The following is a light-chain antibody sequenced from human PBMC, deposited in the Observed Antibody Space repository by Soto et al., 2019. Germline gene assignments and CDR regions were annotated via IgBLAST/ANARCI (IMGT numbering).Light chain of an antibody. CDR3: SSFTSGGTWV. CDR2: EVN. CDR1: SSDVGAYNH. Sequence: QSALTQPASVSGSPGQSITISCTGTSSDVGAYNHVSWYQQHPGKVPKVMIYEVNNRPSGVSNRFSASKSGNTASLTISGLQAEDEANYYCSSFTSGGTWVFGGGTKLTVL. V-gene: IGLV2-14*03. J-gene: IGLJ3*02.